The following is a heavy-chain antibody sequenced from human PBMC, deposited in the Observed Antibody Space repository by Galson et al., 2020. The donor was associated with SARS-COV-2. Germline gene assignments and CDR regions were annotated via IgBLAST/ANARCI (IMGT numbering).Heavy chain of an antibody. Sequence: ASVKVSCKASGYTFTSYAMHWVRQAPGQRLEWMGWINAGNGNTKYSQKFQGRVTITRDTSASTAYMELSSLRSEDTAVYYCATSRGHFWSGYYTFDYWGQGTLVTVSS. CDR1: GYTFTSYA. D-gene: IGHD3-3*02. CDR3: ATSRGHFWSGYYTFDY. CDR2: INAGNGNT. J-gene: IGHJ4*02. V-gene: IGHV1-3*01.